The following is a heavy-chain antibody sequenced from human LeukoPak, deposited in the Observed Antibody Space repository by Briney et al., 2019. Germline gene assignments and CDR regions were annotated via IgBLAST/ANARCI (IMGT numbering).Heavy chain of an antibody. CDR3: ARAVAAPRRRYYYGMDV. D-gene: IGHD6-19*01. CDR1: GFTFGSYA. CDR2: ISGSGGST. J-gene: IGHJ6*02. Sequence: GSLRLSCAASGFTFGSYAMSWVRQAPGKGLEWVSAISGSGGSTYYADSVKGRFTISRDNSKNTLYLQMNSLRAEDTAVYYCARAVAAPRRRYYYGMDVWGQGTTVTVSS. V-gene: IGHV3-23*01.